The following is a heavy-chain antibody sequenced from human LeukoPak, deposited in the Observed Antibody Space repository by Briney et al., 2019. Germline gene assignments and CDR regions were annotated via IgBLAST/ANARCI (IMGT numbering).Heavy chain of an antibody. J-gene: IGHJ4*02. D-gene: IGHD3-10*01. Sequence: SGGSLRLSCAASGFTFSDYYMTWIRQAPGKGLEWLSYITGSGSTIYYADSVKGRFTISRDNAKNSLYLQMNNLGADDTAVYYCARVLGVSKSDYWGQGTLVIVSS. CDR1: GFTFSDYY. CDR2: ITGSGSTI. CDR3: ARVLGVSKSDY. V-gene: IGHV3-11*04.